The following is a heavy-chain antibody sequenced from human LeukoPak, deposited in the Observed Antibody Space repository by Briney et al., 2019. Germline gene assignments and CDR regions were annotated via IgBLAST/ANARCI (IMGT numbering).Heavy chain of an antibody. J-gene: IGHJ4*02. CDR3: ARPGHSSGSYYPDY. D-gene: IGHD3-22*01. CDR1: GYTFTNYY. Sequence: GASVKVSCKASGYTFTNYYIHWVRQAPGQGLEWMGIINPSGGGTSYAQKFQGRVTMTRDTSTSPVYMELSSLRSEDAAVYYCARPGHSSGSYYPDYWGQGTLVTISS. CDR2: INPSGGGT. V-gene: IGHV1-46*01.